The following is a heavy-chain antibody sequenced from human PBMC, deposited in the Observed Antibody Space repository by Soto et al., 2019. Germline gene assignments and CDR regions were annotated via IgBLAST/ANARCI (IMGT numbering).Heavy chain of an antibody. Sequence: ASVKVSCKASGYTFTSYYMHWVRQAPGQGLEWMGIINPSGGSTSYAQKFQGRVTMTRDTSTSTVYMELSSLRSEDTAVYYCARGPLLVPAAIPCWFDPWGQGTLVTAPQ. CDR1: GYTFTSYY. CDR3: ARGPLLVPAAIPCWFDP. D-gene: IGHD2-2*01. CDR2: INPSGGST. V-gene: IGHV1-46*01. J-gene: IGHJ5*02.